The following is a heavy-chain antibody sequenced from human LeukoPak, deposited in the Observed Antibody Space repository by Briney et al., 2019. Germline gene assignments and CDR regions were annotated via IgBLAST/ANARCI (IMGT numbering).Heavy chain of an antibody. Sequence: GASVEVSCKASGYTFTSYGISWVRQAPGQGLEWMGWISAYNGNTNYAQKLQGRVTMTTDTSTSTAYMELRSLRSDDTAVYYCARDTYCSSTSCFVNWFDPWGQGTLVTVSS. J-gene: IGHJ5*02. CDR1: GYTFTSYG. D-gene: IGHD2-2*01. CDR3: ARDTYCSSTSCFVNWFDP. V-gene: IGHV1-18*01. CDR2: ISAYNGNT.